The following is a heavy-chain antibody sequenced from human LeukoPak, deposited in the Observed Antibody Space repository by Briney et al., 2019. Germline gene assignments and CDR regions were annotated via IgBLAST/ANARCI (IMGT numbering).Heavy chain of an antibody. D-gene: IGHD3-22*01. Sequence: SETLSLTCAVYGGSFSGYYWSWIRQPPGKGLEWIGEINHSGSTNYNPSLKSRVTISVDTSKNQFSLKLSSVTAADTAVYYCASRLIDYYESSGYYYFFTHFDYWGQGTLVTVSS. CDR2: INHSGST. V-gene: IGHV4-34*01. J-gene: IGHJ4*02. CDR3: ASRLIDYYESSGYYYFFTHFDY. CDR1: GGSFSGYY.